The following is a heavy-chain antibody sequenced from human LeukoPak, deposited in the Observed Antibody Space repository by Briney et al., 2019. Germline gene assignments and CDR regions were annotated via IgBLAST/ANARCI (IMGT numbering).Heavy chain of an antibody. D-gene: IGHD6-13*01. V-gene: IGHV4-61*05. Sequence: SETLSLTCTVSGGSISSSSYYWSWIRQPPGKGLEWIGCIYYSGSTFYHPSLESRVTISVDTSKNQLSLKVTSVTAADTAVYYCARQSGEYSSKYGMDVWGQGTTVTVSS. CDR2: IYYSGST. CDR1: GGSISSSSYY. J-gene: IGHJ6*02. CDR3: ARQSGEYSSKYGMDV.